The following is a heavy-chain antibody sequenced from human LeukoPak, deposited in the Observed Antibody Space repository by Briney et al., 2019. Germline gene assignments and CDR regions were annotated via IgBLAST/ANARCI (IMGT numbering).Heavy chain of an antibody. CDR3: ARDPYDSSGLPPDY. CDR2: ISAYNGNT. J-gene: IGHJ4*02. CDR1: GYTFTSYG. V-gene: IGHV1-18*01. Sequence: EASVKVSCKASGYTFTSYGNSWVRQAPGQGLEWMGWISAYNGNTNYAQKLQGRVTMTTDTSTSTAYMELRSLRSDDPAVYYCARDPYDSSGLPPDYWGQGTLVTVSS. D-gene: IGHD3-22*01.